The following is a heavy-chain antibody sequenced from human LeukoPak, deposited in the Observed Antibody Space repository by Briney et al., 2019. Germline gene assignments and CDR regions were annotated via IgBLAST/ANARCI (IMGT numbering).Heavy chain of an antibody. CDR2: IYYSGSI. CDR3: ARVSSSWSRFDP. D-gene: IGHD6-13*01. Sequence: SETLSLTCTVSGGSISSYYWSWIRQPPGKGLEWIGYIYYSGSINYNPSLKSRVTISVDTSKNQFSLKLGSVTAADTAVYYCARVSSSWSRFDPWGQGTLVTVSS. J-gene: IGHJ5*02. V-gene: IGHV4-59*01. CDR1: GGSISSYY.